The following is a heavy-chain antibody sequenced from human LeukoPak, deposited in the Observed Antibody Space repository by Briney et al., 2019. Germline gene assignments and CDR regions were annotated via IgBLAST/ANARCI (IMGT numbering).Heavy chain of an antibody. V-gene: IGHV4-34*01. J-gene: IGHJ4*02. CDR1: GGSFSGYY. Sequence: SETLSLTCAVYGGSFSGYYWSWIRQPPGKGLDWIGEINHSGSTNYNPSLKSRVTISVDTSKNQFSLKLSSVTAADTAVYYCARVVVVGAATHIDYWGQGTLVTVSS. D-gene: IGHD2-15*01. CDR3: ARVVVVGAATHIDY. CDR2: INHSGST.